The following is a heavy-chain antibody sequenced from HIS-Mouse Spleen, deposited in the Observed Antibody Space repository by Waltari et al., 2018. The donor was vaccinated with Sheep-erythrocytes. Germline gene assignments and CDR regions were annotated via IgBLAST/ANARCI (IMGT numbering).Heavy chain of an antibody. V-gene: IGHV3-15*01. CDR1: GFTFSNAW. Sequence: EVQLVESGGGLVKPGGSLRLSCAASGFTFSNAWMSWVRQAPGKGLEWVGRIKRKTDGGTTEDDEPVKGRFTISRDDSKNTLYLQMNSLKTEDTAVYYCTTEGVGDYWGQGTLVTVSS. J-gene: IGHJ4*02. D-gene: IGHD1-26*01. CDR2: IKRKTDGGTT. CDR3: TTEGVGDY.